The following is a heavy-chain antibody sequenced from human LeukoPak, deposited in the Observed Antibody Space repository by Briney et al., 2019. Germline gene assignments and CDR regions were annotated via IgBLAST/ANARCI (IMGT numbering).Heavy chain of an antibody. D-gene: IGHD1-7*01. CDR3: FGITVTDVPY. CDR2: IRYDGSNK. V-gene: IGHV3-30*02. J-gene: IGHJ4*02. CDR1: GLPFSHSG. Sequence: PGGSLRLSCAASGLPFSHSGMRWVRQAPGKGLEWVAFIRYDGSNKYYADSVKGRFTISRDSSKNALYLQMNSLRGEDTAVYYCFGITVTDVPYWGQGTLVTVSS.